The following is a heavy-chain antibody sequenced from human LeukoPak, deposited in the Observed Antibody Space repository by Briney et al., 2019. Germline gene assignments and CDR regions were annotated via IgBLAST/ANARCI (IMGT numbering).Heavy chain of an antibody. J-gene: IGHJ3*02. CDR3: ARPVAYCGGDCLNAFDI. V-gene: IGHV3-74*01. CDR1: GFTFSSYC. Sequence: GGSLRHSCAASGFTFSSYCMHWVRQAPGKGLVWVSRINSDGSSTSYADSVKGRFTISRDNAKNTLYLQMSSLRAEDTAVYYCARPVAYCGGDCLNAFDIWGQGTMVTVSS. CDR2: INSDGSST. D-gene: IGHD2-21*02.